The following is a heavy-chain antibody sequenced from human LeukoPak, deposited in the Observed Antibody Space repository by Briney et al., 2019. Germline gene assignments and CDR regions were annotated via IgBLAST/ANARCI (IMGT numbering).Heavy chain of an antibody. Sequence: PGGSLRLSCAASGFTFSSYAMSWVRQVPGKGLEWVSTISGSGGNTYYADSVKGRFTISRDNSKNTLYLQMNSLRAEDTAVYFCAKDGYNFDCWGQGTLVTVSS. D-gene: IGHD5-18*01. J-gene: IGHJ4*02. CDR3: AKDGYNFDC. CDR1: GFTFSSYA. V-gene: IGHV3-23*01. CDR2: ISGSGGNT.